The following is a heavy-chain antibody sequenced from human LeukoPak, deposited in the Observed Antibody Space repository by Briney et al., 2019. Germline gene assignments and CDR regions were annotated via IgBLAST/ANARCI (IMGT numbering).Heavy chain of an antibody. Sequence: PSETLSLTCTVSGGSISSYYWSWIRQPPGKGLEWIGYIYYSGSTNYNPSLKSRVTISVDTSKNQFSLKLSSVTAADTAAYYCAREGYSYGSYYYYYMDVWGKGTTVTVSS. CDR3: AREGYSYGSYYYYYMDV. V-gene: IGHV4-59*01. D-gene: IGHD5-18*01. CDR2: IYYSGST. J-gene: IGHJ6*03. CDR1: GGSISSYY.